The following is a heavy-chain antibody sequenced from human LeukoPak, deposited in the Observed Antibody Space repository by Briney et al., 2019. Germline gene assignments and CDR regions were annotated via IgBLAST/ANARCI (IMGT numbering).Heavy chain of an antibody. D-gene: IGHD3-10*01. CDR1: DFSFTNYA. J-gene: IGHJ4*02. CDR3: AKDRDPYDYGSGSYYNGVFDY. CDR2: VSNRGAST. Sequence: GGSLRLSCAASDFSFTNYAMSWVRQAPGKELEWVSAVSNRGASTYYADSVEGRFTISRDNSKNTLYLQMNSLRAEDTAVYYCAKDRDPYDYGSGSYYNGVFDYWGQGTLVTVSS. V-gene: IGHV3-23*01.